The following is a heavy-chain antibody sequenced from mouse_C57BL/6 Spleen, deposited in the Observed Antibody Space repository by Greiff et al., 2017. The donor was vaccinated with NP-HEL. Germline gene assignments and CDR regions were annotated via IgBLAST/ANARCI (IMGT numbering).Heavy chain of an antibody. CDR1: GFTFSSYA. D-gene: IGHD3-1*01. Sequence: EVMLVESGGGLVKPGGSLKLSCAASGFTFSSYAMSWVRQTPEKRLEWVATISDGGSYTYYPDNVKGRFTISRDNAKNNLYLQMSHLKSEDTAMYYCARDRGNFYFDYWGQGTTLTVSS. CDR2: ISDGGSYT. J-gene: IGHJ2*01. V-gene: IGHV5-4*01. CDR3: ARDRGNFYFDY.